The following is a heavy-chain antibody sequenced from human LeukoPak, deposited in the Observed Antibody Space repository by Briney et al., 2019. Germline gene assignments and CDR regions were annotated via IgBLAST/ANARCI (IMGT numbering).Heavy chain of an antibody. Sequence: ASVKVSCKTSGYSFTDYYMHWVRQAPGQGLECMGWINPNSGGTSSAQKFQGRVTMTRDTSITTVYMEVSWLTSDDTAIYYYARADRLDGGPYLIGPWGQGTLVTVSP. CDR2: INPNSGGT. D-gene: IGHD2-21*01. V-gene: IGHV1-2*02. CDR3: ARADRLDGGPYLIGP. J-gene: IGHJ5*02. CDR1: GYSFTDYY.